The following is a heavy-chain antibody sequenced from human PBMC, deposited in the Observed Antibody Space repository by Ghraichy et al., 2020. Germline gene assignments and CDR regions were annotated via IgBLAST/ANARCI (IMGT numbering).Heavy chain of an antibody. CDR2: TYYRSKWYN. J-gene: IGHJ4*01. CDR3: AGITSTGTGYFDY. D-gene: IGHD6-13*01. V-gene: IGHV6-1*01. Sequence: EWLGRTYYRSKWYNDYAVSVKSRITINADTSKNQFSLQLNSVTPEDTAVYYCAGITSTGTGYFDYWGHGTLVTVSS.